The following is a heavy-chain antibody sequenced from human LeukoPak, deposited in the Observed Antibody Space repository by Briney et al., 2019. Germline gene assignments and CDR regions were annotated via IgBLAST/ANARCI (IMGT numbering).Heavy chain of an antibody. D-gene: IGHD4-17*01. CDR3: ARCYGDYLGLDFDY. J-gene: IGHJ4*02. V-gene: IGHV1-18*01. Sequence: ASVKVSCKASGYTFTSYGISWVRQAPGQGLEWMGWISAYNGNTNYAQKLQGRVTMTTDTSTSTAYMELRSLRSVDTAVYYCARCYGDYLGLDFDYWGQGTLVTVSS. CDR1: GYTFTSYG. CDR2: ISAYNGNT.